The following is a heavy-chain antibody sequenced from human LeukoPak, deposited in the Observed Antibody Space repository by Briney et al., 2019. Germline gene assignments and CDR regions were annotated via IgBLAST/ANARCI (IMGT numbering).Heavy chain of an antibody. D-gene: IGHD3-10*01. V-gene: IGHV3-20*01. CDR3: ARDGGGSGSQDY. CDR1: GFTFDDYG. J-gene: IGHJ4*02. Sequence: GGSLRLSCAASGFTFDDYGMSWVRQAPGKGLEWVSGINWNGGSTGYADSVKGRFTISRDNAKDSLYLQMNSLRAEDTALYHCARDGGGSGSQDYWGQGTLVTVSS. CDR2: INWNGGST.